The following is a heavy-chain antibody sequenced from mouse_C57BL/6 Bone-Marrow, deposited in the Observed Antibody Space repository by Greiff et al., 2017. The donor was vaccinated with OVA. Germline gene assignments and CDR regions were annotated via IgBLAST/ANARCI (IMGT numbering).Heavy chain of an antibody. D-gene: IGHD4-1*01. CDR1: GFTFSSYA. V-gene: IGHV5-9-1*02. J-gene: IGHJ2*01. CDR3: TREGGTGTMYYFDY. CDR2: ISSGGDYI. Sequence: EVNVVESGEGLVKPGGSLKLSCAASGFTFSSYAMSWVRQTPEKRLEWVAYISSGGDYIYYADTVKGRFTISRDNARNTLYLQMSSLKSEDTAMYYCTREGGTGTMYYFDYWGQGTTLTVSS.